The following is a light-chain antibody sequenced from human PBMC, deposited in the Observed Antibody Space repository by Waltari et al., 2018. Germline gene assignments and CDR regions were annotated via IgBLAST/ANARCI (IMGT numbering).Light chain of an antibody. CDR1: QGIRNE. V-gene: IGKV1-6*01. J-gene: IGKJ2*01. CDR3: LQDYNYPRT. CDR2: GAS. Sequence: AIQMTQSPSSLSASVGDRVTIPCRASQGIRNELAWYQQKPGKAPKVLIYGASSLQSGVPSRFNGSGSDTDFTLTISSLQPEDFATYYCLQDYNYPRTFGQGTKLEIK.